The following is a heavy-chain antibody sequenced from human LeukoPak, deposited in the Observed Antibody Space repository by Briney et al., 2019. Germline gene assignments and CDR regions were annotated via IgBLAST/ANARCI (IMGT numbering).Heavy chain of an antibody. V-gene: IGHV3-21*01. CDR3: ARGNAEDTAFGDY. CDR1: GFTFSSYS. J-gene: IGHJ4*02. D-gene: IGHD5-18*01. CDR2: ISSSSSHT. Sequence: PGGSLRLSCAASGFTFSSYSMNWVRQAPGKGLEWVSSISSSSSHTFYADSVKGRFTIFRDNARNSLYLQMNSLRAEDSAVYYCARGNAEDTAFGDYWGRGTLVTVSS.